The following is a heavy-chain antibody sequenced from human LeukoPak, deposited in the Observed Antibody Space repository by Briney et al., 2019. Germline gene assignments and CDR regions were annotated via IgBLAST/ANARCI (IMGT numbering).Heavy chain of an antibody. CDR3: ARELAVAGTNYFDY. Sequence: PSETLSLTCTVSGYSISSGYYWGWIRRPPGKGLEWIGYIYYSGSTNYNPSLKSRVTISVDTSKNQFSLKLSSVTAADTAVYYCARELAVAGTNYFDYWGQGTLVTVSS. J-gene: IGHJ4*02. V-gene: IGHV4-61*01. CDR2: IYYSGST. D-gene: IGHD6-19*01. CDR1: GYSISSGYY.